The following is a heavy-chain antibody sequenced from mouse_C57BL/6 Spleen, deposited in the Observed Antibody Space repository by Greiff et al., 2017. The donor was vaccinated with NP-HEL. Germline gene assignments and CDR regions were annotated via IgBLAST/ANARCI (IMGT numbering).Heavy chain of an antibody. CDR2: ISSGSSTI. D-gene: IGHD2-1*01. V-gene: IGHV5-17*01. CDR1: GFTFSDYG. J-gene: IGHJ3*01. Sequence: EVQLVESGGGLVKPGGSLKLSCAASGFTFSDYGMHWVRQAPEKGLEWVAYISSGSSTIYYADTVKGRFTISRDNAKNTLFLQMTSLRSEDTAMYYCADLYGNFAYWGQGTLVTVSA. CDR3: ADLYGNFAY.